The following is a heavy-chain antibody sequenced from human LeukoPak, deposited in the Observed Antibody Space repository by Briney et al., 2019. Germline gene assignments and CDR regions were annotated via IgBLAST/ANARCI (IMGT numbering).Heavy chain of an antibody. D-gene: IGHD6-19*01. CDR3: ASLSGWYEGYYYYYGMDV. CDR2: INHSGST. V-gene: IGHV4-39*07. J-gene: IGHJ6*02. CDR1: GGSISSSTHY. Sequence: PSETLSLTCTVSGGSISSSTHYWGWIRQPPGKGLEWIGEINHSGSTNYNPSLKSRVTISVDTSKNQFSLKLSSVTAADTAVYYCASLSGWYEGYYYYYGMDVWGQGTTVTVSS.